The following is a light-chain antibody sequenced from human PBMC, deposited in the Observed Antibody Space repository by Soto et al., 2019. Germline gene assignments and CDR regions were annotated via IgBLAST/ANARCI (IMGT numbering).Light chain of an antibody. Sequence: EIGLTQSPGTLSLSPGERATLSCRASQSVSSSYLAWYQQKPGQAPRLLIYGASSRATGIPDRFSGSGSGTDFTLTISRLEPEDFAVYYCQQHGSSPRTFGQGTKVEIK. J-gene: IGKJ1*01. CDR3: QQHGSSPRT. CDR1: QSVSSSY. V-gene: IGKV3-20*01. CDR2: GAS.